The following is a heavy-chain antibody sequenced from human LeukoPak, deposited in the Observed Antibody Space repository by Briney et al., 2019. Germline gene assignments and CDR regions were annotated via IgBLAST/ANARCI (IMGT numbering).Heavy chain of an antibody. Sequence: PSETLSLTCAVYGGSFSGYYWSWIRQPPGKGLEWIGEINHSVSTNYNPSLKSRVTISVDTSKNQFSLKLSSVTAADTAVYYCARGGYSYGYGDYWGQGTLVTVSS. J-gene: IGHJ4*02. CDR3: ARGGYSYGYGDY. D-gene: IGHD5-18*01. V-gene: IGHV4-34*01. CDR2: INHSVST. CDR1: GGSFSGYY.